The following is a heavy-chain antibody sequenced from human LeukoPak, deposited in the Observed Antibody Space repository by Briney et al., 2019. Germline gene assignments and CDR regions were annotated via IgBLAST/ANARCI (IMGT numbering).Heavy chain of an antibody. J-gene: IGHJ3*02. CDR2: ISTYNGKR. D-gene: IGHD3-22*01. V-gene: IGHV1-18*04. CDR1: GYTFTAHY. Sequence: ASVKVSCKTSGYTFTAHYIHWVRQAPGQGLEWMGWISTYNGKRNYAQKFQDRVTMTTDTSTSTAYMELRSLRSDDTAIYHCAKNYYYDNTGYWGAFDIWGQGTMVTVSS. CDR3: AKNYYYDNTGYWGAFDI.